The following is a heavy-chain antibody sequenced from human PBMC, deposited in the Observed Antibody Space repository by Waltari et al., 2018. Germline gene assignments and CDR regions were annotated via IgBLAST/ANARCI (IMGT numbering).Heavy chain of an antibody. Sequence: EVQLVESGGGLVQPGGSLSLSCAASGFTLASYWTNWVRQVPGKGLEWVANINEDERERSFVDSVKGRFTISRDNAKNTLYLQMNSLRVEDTAVYYCARGRSETYRGGVFDIWGQGTMVTVSS. J-gene: IGHJ3*02. D-gene: IGHD1-26*01. CDR2: INEDERER. CDR3: ARGRSETYRGGVFDI. V-gene: IGHV3-7*01. CDR1: GFTLASYW.